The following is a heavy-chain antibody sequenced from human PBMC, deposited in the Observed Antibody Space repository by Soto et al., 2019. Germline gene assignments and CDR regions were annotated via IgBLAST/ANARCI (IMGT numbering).Heavy chain of an antibody. Sequence: QVQLQESGPGLVKPSETLSLTCTVSGGSVSSGSYYWSWIRQPPGKGLEWIGYIYYSGSTNYNPSLKSRVTISVDTSKNQFSLKLSSVTAADTAVYYCARELGYSYGSGIDYWGQGTLVTVSS. V-gene: IGHV4-61*01. D-gene: IGHD5-18*01. CDR1: GGSVSSGSYY. CDR2: IYYSGST. J-gene: IGHJ4*02. CDR3: ARELGYSYGSGIDY.